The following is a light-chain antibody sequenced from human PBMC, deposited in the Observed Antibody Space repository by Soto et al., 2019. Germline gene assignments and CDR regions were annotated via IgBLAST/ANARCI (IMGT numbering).Light chain of an antibody. J-gene: IGKJ5*01. CDR2: AAS. V-gene: IGKV1-39*01. CDR3: QQSYNIAVT. Sequence: DIQMTQSPSSLSAFVGDRVTITCRASQNINNYLNWYQQKAGKAPKLLIFAASRLQSGVASRFTGKRSGTDFTLTISSLQPEDSATYYCQQSYNIAVTFGQGTRLEIK. CDR1: QNINNY.